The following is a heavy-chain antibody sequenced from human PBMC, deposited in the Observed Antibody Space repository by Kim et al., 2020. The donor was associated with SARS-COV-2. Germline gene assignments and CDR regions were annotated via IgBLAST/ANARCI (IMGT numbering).Heavy chain of an antibody. V-gene: IGHV4-31*01. D-gene: IGHD3-22*01. CDR3: ARARITIIVVVSTFDY. Sequence: PSLKRPVTISVDTSKNKFSLKLSSVTAADTAVYDCARARITIIVVVSTFDYWGQGTLVTVSS. J-gene: IGHJ4*02.